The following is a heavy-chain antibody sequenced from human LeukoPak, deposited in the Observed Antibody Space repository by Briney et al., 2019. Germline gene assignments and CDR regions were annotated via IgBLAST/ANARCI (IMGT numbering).Heavy chain of an antibody. Sequence: GGSLRLSCAASGFTFSSYGMHWVRQAPGKGLEWVAFIRYDGSNKYYADSLKGRFTISRDNSKNTLYLQMNSLRAEDTAVYYCAKDRPLWSGHGDAFDIWGQGTMVTVSS. CDR3: AKDRPLWSGHGDAFDI. D-gene: IGHD3-3*01. CDR2: IRYDGSNK. J-gene: IGHJ3*02. CDR1: GFTFSSYG. V-gene: IGHV3-30*02.